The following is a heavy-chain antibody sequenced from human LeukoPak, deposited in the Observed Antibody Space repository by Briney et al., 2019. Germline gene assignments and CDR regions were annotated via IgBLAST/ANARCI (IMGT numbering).Heavy chain of an antibody. V-gene: IGHV4-61*03. Sequence: PSETLSLTCSVSGDSVSSGDYYWNWIRQPPGKELEWIGYIHHSGSTNYNPSLNSRVTISLDTSKNHLSLRLTSVTAADTAVYFCAKGPREGTEYNYFDPWGQGTLVTVSS. CDR1: GDSVSSGDYY. CDR3: AKGPREGTEYNYFDP. CDR2: IHHSGST. J-gene: IGHJ5*02. D-gene: IGHD1-1*01.